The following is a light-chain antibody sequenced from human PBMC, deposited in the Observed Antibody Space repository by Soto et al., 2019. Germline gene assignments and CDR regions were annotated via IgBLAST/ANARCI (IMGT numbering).Light chain of an antibody. V-gene: IGLV1-51*01. CDR1: NSNIGNNY. Sequence: QSVLTQPPSGSAAPGQKVTLSFSGSNSNIGNNYVSWYQQFPGTAPKVLIYDNNKRPSGIPDRFSGSKSATSATLVITGLQTGDEADYYCGAWDSSLHAGVFGGGTKLTVL. CDR3: GAWDSSLHAGV. CDR2: DNN. J-gene: IGLJ2*01.